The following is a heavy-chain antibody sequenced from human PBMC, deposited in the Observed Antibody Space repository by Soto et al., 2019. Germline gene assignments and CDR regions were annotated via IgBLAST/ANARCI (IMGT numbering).Heavy chain of an antibody. V-gene: IGHV1-18*01. D-gene: IGHD1-20*01. Sequence: ASVKVSCKTFGYTFTIYGISWVRQAPGQGLEWMRWISAYNGHTNYAQKLQGRVTMTMDTSRNTAFMEPRGLRSDDTAVYYCARADTLTGTTQYYFDYWGQGTLVTVSS. J-gene: IGHJ4*01. CDR3: ARADTLTGTTQYYFDY. CDR2: ISAYNGHT. CDR1: GYTFTIYG.